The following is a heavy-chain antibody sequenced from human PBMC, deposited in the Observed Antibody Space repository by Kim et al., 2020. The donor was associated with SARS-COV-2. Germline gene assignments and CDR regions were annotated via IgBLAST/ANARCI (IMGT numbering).Heavy chain of an antibody. J-gene: IGHJ4*02. V-gene: IGHV3-23*01. Sequence: GGSLRLSCAASGFTFSSYAMSWVRQAPGKGLEWVSAISGSGGTTYYADSVKGRFTISRDKSKNTLYLHMNSLRAEDTAVYYCAKGPWRAGGEDYWGQGTLVTVSS. CDR1: GFTFSSYA. CDR2: ISGSGGTT. D-gene: IGHD3-3*01. CDR3: AKGPWRAGGEDY.